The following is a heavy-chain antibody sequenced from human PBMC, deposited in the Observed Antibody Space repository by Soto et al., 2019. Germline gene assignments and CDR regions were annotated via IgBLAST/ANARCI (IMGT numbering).Heavy chain of an antibody. CDR2: INPSGGST. Sequence: ASVKVSCKASGYTFTSYYMHWVRQAPGQGLEWMGIINPSGGSTRYAQKFQGRVTMIRDTSTSTVYMELSSLRSEDTAVYYCARDFYDSSGPLYYFEYWGQGTLVTVSS. V-gene: IGHV1-46*03. J-gene: IGHJ4*02. D-gene: IGHD3-22*01. CDR3: ARDFYDSSGPLYYFEY. CDR1: GYTFTSYY.